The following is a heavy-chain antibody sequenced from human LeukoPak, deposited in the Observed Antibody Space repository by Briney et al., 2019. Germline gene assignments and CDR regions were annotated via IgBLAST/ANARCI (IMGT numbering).Heavy chain of an antibody. CDR1: GYTFTGYY. CDR2: INPNSGGT. Sequence: GASVKVSCKSSGYTFTGYYMHWVRQAPGQGLEWMGWINPNSGGTNYAKKFQGRVTMTRDTSISTAYMELSRLRSDDAAVYYCAREGLAIFGVVNYYMDVWGKGTAVTVSS. CDR3: AREGLAIFGVVNYYMDV. V-gene: IGHV1-2*02. D-gene: IGHD3-3*01. J-gene: IGHJ6*03.